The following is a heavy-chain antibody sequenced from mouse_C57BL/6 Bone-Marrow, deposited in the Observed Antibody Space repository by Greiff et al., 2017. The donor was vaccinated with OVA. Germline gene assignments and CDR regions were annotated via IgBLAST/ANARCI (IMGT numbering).Heavy chain of an antibody. J-gene: IGHJ2*01. Sequence: EVQLQQSGAELVRPGASVKLSCTASGFNIKDDYMHWVKQRPDQGLEWIGWIDPENGDTEYASKFQGKATITADTSSNTAYLQLRSLTSEDTAVYYCTFYFFDYWGQGTTLTVSS. CDR2: IDPENGDT. CDR1: GFNIKDDY. CDR3: TFYFFDY. V-gene: IGHV14-4*01.